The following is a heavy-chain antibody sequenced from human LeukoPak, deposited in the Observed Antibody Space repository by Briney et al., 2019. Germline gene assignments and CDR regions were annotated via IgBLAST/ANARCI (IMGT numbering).Heavy chain of an antibody. V-gene: IGHV4-39*07. J-gene: IGHJ5*02. D-gene: IGHD3-10*01. Sequence: PSETLSLTCTASGGSISSSSYYWGWIRQPPGKGLEWIGSIYYSGSTYYNPSLKSRVTISVDTSKNQFSLKLSSVTAADTAVYYCARKCYGSGHKGIWFDPWGQGTLVTVSS. CDR1: GGSISSSSYY. CDR2: IYYSGST. CDR3: ARKCYGSGHKGIWFDP.